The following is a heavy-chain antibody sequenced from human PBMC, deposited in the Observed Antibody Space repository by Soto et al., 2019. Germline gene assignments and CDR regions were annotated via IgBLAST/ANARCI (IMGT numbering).Heavy chain of an antibody. Sequence: QVQLVQSGAEVKKPGSSVKASCKASGGTFSSYAISWVRQAPGQGLEWMGGIIPIFGTTNYAQKFQGRVTITADESTSTAYMELSSLRSEDTAVYYCARDNCSGGSCYDGYYYGMDVWGQGTTVTVSS. J-gene: IGHJ6*02. CDR3: ARDNCSGGSCYDGYYYGMDV. D-gene: IGHD2-15*01. V-gene: IGHV1-69*12. CDR2: IIPIFGTT. CDR1: GGTFSSYA.